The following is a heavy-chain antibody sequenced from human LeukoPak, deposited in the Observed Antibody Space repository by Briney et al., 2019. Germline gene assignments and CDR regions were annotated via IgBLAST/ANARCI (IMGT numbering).Heavy chain of an antibody. CDR1: RFTFSTFG. V-gene: IGHV3-30*03. CDR3: RAATRYLDYYYDY. Sequence: GRSLRLSCVASRFTFSTFGMHWVRQAPGKGLEWVAVISSDGSNKYYADSARGRFTISRDNSKDTLYLQMSSLRIEDTAVYYCRAATRYLDYYYDYWGQGTLVTVSS. J-gene: IGHJ4*02. CDR2: ISSDGSNK. D-gene: IGHD3-22*01.